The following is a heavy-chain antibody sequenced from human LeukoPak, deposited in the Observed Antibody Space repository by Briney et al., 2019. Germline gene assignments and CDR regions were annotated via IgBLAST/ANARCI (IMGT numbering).Heavy chain of an antibody. CDR2: IKQDGSEK. Sequence: QPGGSLRLSCAASGFTFSSYWMSWARQAPGEGLGWVANIKQDGSEKYYVDSVKGRFTISRDNAKNSLYLQMNSLRAEDTAVYYCARDPPRGRFPDYWGQGTLVTVSS. CDR3: ARDPPRGRFPDY. D-gene: IGHD3-10*01. CDR1: GFTFSSYW. J-gene: IGHJ4*02. V-gene: IGHV3-7*01.